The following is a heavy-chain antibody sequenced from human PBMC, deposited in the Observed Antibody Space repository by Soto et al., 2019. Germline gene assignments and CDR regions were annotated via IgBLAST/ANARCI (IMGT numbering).Heavy chain of an antibody. Sequence: GGSLRLSCAASAVTFTGYGMHWVRQAPGKGLEWVSSISSSSSYIYYADSVKGRFTISRDNAKNSLYLQMNSLRAEDTAVYYCARSRIVGATLLDYWGQGTLVTVSS. CDR2: ISSSSSYI. CDR3: ARSRIVGATLLDY. D-gene: IGHD1-26*01. V-gene: IGHV3-21*01. J-gene: IGHJ4*02. CDR1: AVTFTGYG.